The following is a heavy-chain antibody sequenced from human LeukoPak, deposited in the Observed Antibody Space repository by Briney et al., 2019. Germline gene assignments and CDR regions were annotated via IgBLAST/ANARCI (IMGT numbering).Heavy chain of an antibody. CDR2: ISGSGGST. V-gene: IGHV3-23*01. D-gene: IGHD1-26*01. Sequence: GGSLRLSCAASGFTFSSYAMSWVRQAPGKGLVWVSAISGSGGSTYYADSVKGRFTISRDNSKNTLHLQMNSLRAEDTAVYYCAKDKVGATRAFDSWGQGTMVTVSS. CDR1: GFTFSSYA. J-gene: IGHJ3*02. CDR3: AKDKVGATRAFDS.